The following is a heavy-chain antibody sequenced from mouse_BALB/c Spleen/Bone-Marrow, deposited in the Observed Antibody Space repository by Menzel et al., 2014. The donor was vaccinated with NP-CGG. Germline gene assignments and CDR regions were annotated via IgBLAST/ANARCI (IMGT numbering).Heavy chain of an antibody. J-gene: IGHJ4*01. CDR3: ARSLYDCDAMDY. V-gene: IGHV5-9-3*01. D-gene: IGHD2-4*01. CDR2: ISSGGSYT. Sequence: EVQGVESGGGLVKPGGSLKLSCAASGFTFSSYAMSWVRQTPEKRLEWVATISSGGSYTYYADSGKGRLTISRDNAKNTLYLQMSSLRSEDTAMYYCARSLYDCDAMDYWGQGTSVTVSS. CDR1: GFTFSSYA.